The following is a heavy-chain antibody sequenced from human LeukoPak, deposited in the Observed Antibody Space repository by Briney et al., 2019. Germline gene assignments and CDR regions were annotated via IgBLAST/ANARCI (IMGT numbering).Heavy chain of an antibody. CDR2: INRSGST. CDR1: GGSFSGYY. V-gene: IGHV4-34*01. D-gene: IGHD2-2*01. Sequence: PSETLSLTCAVYGGSFSGYYWSWIRQPPGKGLEWIGEINRSGSTNYNPSLKSRVTISVDTSKNQFSLKLSSVTAADTAVYYCARVKFLYCSSTSCYELRWFDPWGQGTLVTVSS. CDR3: ARVKFLYCSSTSCYELRWFDP. J-gene: IGHJ5*02.